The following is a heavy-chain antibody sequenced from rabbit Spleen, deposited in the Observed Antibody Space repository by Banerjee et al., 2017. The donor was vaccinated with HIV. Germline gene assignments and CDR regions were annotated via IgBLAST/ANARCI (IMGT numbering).Heavy chain of an antibody. CDR2: IDPLFGIT. V-gene: IGHV1S7*01. J-gene: IGHJ4*01. D-gene: IGHD8-1*01. CDR1: GFTLNSYY. Sequence: QLVESRGGLVQPGGSLKLSCKASGFTLNSYYMNWVRQAPGKGLEWIGYIDPLFGITYYASWVNGRFTISRENAQNPVFLQMTSLAAADTATYFCARDGSGGSYFALWGQGTLVTVS. CDR3: ARDGSGGSYFAL.